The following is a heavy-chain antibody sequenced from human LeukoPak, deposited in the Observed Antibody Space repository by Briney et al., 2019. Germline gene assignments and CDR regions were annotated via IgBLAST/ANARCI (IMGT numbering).Heavy chain of an antibody. CDR2: ISWDGGST. Sequence: GGSLRLSCAASGFTFDDYAMHWVRQAPGKGLEWVSLISWDGGSTYYADSVKGRFTISRGNSKNSLYLQMNSLRAEDTALYYCAKDRIQLGYYYMDVWGKGTTVTVSS. CDR3: AKDRIQLGYYYMDV. J-gene: IGHJ6*03. D-gene: IGHD5-18*01. V-gene: IGHV3-43D*03. CDR1: GFTFDDYA.